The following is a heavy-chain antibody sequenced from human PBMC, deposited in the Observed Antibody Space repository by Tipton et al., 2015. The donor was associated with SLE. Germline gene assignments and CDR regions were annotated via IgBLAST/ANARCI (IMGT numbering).Heavy chain of an antibody. Sequence: TLSLTCTVSGGSISSSSYYWGWIRQPPGKGLEWIGEINHSGSTNYNPSLKSRVTISVDTSKNQFSLKLSSVTAADTAVYYCARGPASSNYYYYGMDVWGQGTTVTVSS. V-gene: IGHV4-39*07. D-gene: IGHD6-13*01. CDR3: ARGPASSNYYYYGMDV. CDR2: INHSGST. CDR1: GGSISSSSYY. J-gene: IGHJ6*02.